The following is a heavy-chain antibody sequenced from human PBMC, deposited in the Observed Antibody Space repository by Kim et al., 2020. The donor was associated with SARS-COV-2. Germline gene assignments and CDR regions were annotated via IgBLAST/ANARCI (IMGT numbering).Heavy chain of an antibody. D-gene: IGHD6-13*01. J-gene: IGHJ5*02. CDR3: ARRGSSWYAQHYNWFDP. CDR2: IYPGDSDT. Sequence: GESLKISCKGSGYSFTSYWIGWVRQMPGKGLEWMGIIYPGDSDTRYSPSFQGQVTISADKSISTAYLQWSSLKASDTAMYYCARRGSSWYAQHYNWFDPWGQGTLVTVSS. V-gene: IGHV5-51*01. CDR1: GYSFTSYW.